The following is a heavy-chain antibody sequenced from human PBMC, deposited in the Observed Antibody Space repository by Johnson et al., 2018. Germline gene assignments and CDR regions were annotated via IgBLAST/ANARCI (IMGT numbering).Heavy chain of an antibody. CDR3: AKVRGHTTGAFDI. V-gene: IGHV3-9*01. CDR2: INWNRGST. CDR1: GFAFDAYA. J-gene: IGHJ3*02. D-gene: IGHD3-10*01. Sequence: VQLVQSGGGLVRPGRSLRLSCAASGFAFDAYAMHWVRQAPGNGLEWVSGINWNRGSTAYADSLKGRFTISRDNAKNSLYLQMNSLRAEDTALYYCAKVRGHTTGAFDIWGQGTMVTVSS.